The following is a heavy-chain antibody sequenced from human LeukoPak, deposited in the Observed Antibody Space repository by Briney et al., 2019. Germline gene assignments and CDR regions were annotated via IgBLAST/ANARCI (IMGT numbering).Heavy chain of an antibody. CDR2: INHSGST. J-gene: IGHJ4*02. CDR1: GGSFSGYY. CDR3: ARGVGYGSGSYYFDY. Sequence: SETLSLTCAVYGGSFSGYYWSWIRQPPGKGLEWIGEINHSGSTNYNPSPKSRVTISVDTSKNQLSLKLSSVAAADTAVYYCARGVGYGSGSYYFDYWGQGTLVTVSS. D-gene: IGHD3-10*01. V-gene: IGHV4-34*01.